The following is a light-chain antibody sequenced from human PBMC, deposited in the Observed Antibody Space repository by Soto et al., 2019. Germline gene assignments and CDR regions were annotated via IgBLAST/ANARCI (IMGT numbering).Light chain of an antibody. V-gene: IGKV1-5*01. J-gene: IGKJ1*01. Sequence: DMEEPRAPSTRSSSVAERLKITCRASQNINRLLDWYQQKPGKAPQLLIYDASTLESGVPSRFSGSGSGTDFTLTFSRLKPDDFATYYWQQHDRYSRTFGQGTKVDIK. CDR2: DAS. CDR1: QNINRL. CDR3: QQHDRYSRT.